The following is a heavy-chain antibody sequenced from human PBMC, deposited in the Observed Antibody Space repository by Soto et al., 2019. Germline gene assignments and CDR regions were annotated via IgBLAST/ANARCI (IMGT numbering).Heavy chain of an antibody. CDR1: GGSISSGDYY. D-gene: IGHD1-1*01. CDR3: ARVNMATTFFDY. J-gene: IGHJ4*02. Sequence: SETLSLTCTVSGGSISSGDYYWSWIRQPPGKGLEWIGYIYYSGSTYYNPSLKSRVTISVDTSKNQFSLKLSSVTAADTAVYYCARVNMATTFFDYWGQGTLVTVSS. V-gene: IGHV4-30-4*01. CDR2: IYYSGST.